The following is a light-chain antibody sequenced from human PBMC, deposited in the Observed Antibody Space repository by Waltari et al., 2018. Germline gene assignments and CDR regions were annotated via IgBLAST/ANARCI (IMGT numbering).Light chain of an antibody. V-gene: IGKV3-20*01. CDR1: QSVSRA. CDR3: QHYLRLPVT. J-gene: IGKJ1*01. Sequence: EIVLTQSPGTLSLPPGERATVSCRASQSVSRALAWYQQKPGQAPSLLIYGASTRATGIPDRFSGSGSGTDFSLTISRLEPEDFAVYYCQHYLRLPVTFGQGTKVEIK. CDR2: GAS.